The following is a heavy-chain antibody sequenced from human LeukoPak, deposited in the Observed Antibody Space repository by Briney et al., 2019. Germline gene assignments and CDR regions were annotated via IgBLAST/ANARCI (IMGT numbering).Heavy chain of an antibody. CDR3: AFFFKEETAYEILTELRY. CDR2: IIAIFGTA. CDR1: GGTFSSYA. Sequence: ASLKVCCKAAGGTFSSYAISWVRQAPGQGLEWIGGIIAIFGTANYAQKFQGTVTITTYESTSTPYMELSSLKSDDTAVYYCAFFFKEETAYEILTELRYWGQGTLVTVSS. D-gene: IGHD3-9*01. V-gene: IGHV1-69*05. J-gene: IGHJ4*02.